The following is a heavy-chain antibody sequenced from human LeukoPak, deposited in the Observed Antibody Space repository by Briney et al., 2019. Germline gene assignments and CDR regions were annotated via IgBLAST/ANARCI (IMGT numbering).Heavy chain of an antibody. V-gene: IGHV3-23*01. D-gene: IGHD5-24*01. CDR2: IGSRADTT. CDR1: GFTFNTYA. CDR3: VKRDRGTFDY. Sequence: GGSLRLSCAASGFTFNTYAMTWVRQAPGKGLEWVSAIGSRADTTDYADSVKGRFTISRDSSKNMLYLQMNGLRAEDTAVYYCVKRDRGTFDYWGQGTLVTVSS. J-gene: IGHJ4*02.